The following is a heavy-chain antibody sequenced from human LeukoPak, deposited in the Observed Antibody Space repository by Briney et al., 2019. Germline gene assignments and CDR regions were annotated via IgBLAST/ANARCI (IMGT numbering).Heavy chain of an antibody. CDR2: MGTSGYTT. CDR1: GFTFSSCA. J-gene: IGHJ4*02. CDR3: AKGRSTAWYEFDS. Sequence: GESLRLSCAASGFTFSSCAMSWVRQAPGKGLEWVSGMGTSGYTTYYADSVKGRFTISRDNSRNTVLLQMDSLRDDDTAVYYCAKGRSTAWYEFDSWGQGTLVTVSS. V-gene: IGHV3-23*01. D-gene: IGHD6-13*01.